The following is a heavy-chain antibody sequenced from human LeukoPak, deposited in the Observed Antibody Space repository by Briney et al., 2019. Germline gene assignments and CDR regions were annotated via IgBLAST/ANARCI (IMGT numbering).Heavy chain of an antibody. CDR3: ASGGTYYDFWSGTKFDY. Sequence: SVKVSCKASGGTFSSYAISWWRQAPGQGLEWMGGIIPIFGTANYAQKFQGRVTITADESTSTAYMELSSLRSEDTAVYYCASGGTYYDFWSGTKFDYWGQGTLVTVSS. J-gene: IGHJ4*02. CDR2: IIPIFGTA. V-gene: IGHV1-69*01. CDR1: GGTFSSYA. D-gene: IGHD3-3*01.